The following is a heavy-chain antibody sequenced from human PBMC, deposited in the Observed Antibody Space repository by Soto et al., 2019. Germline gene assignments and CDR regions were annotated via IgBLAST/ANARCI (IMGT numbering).Heavy chain of an antibody. CDR1: GYTFTSYG. CDR3: ARVTSDYVMHFQY. CDR2: NNAYNGNT. V-gene: IGHV1-18*01. D-gene: IGHD4-17*01. J-gene: IGHJ1*01. Sequence: QVQLVQSGGEVKKPGASVKVSCKASGYTFTSYGISWVRQAPGHGLEWMGWNNAYNGNTNYAQRRQGRVTMTTDTATSTVHMELRSLRSADTAVYYCARVTSDYVMHFQYGGQGTLVTVSS.